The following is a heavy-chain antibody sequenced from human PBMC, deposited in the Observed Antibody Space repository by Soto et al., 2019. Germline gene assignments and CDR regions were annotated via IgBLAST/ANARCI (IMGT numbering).Heavy chain of an antibody. CDR3: ARATSGYYGMDV. CDR1: VFTYSSYD. J-gene: IGHJ6*02. CDR2: IGTAGDT. Sequence: GGSLRLSCAASVFTYSSYDMHCVRQATGKCLEWVSAIGTAGDTYYPGSVKGRFTISRENTKNSLYLQMNSLRAGDMAVYYCARATSGYYGMDVWCQGTTVIVSS. V-gene: IGHV3-13*01.